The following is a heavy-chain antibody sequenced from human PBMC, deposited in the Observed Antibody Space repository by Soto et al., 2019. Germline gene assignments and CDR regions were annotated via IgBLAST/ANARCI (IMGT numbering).Heavy chain of an antibody. V-gene: IGHV3-33*01. Sequence: GGSLRLSCAASGFTFSSYGMHWVRQAPGKGLEWVAVIWYDGSNKYYADSVKGRFTISRDNSKNTLYLQMNSLRAEDTAVYYCARDNIEYSSGWYEAGYWGQGTLVTVSS. D-gene: IGHD6-19*01. CDR3: ARDNIEYSSGWYEAGY. CDR1: GFTFSSYG. CDR2: IWYDGSNK. J-gene: IGHJ4*02.